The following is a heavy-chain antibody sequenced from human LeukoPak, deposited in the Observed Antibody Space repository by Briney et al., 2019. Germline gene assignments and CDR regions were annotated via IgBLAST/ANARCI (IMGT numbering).Heavy chain of an antibody. D-gene: IGHD6-6*01. J-gene: IGHJ4*02. V-gene: IGHV3-74*01. CDR3: ARDWPYSSSSRPFDY. CDR1: GFIFSSYW. Sequence: PGGSLRLSCEVSGFIFSSYWMHWVRQAPGKGLVWVSRTNSDGSSTSYADSVKGRFTISRDNAKNSVYLQMNSLRVEDTAVYYCARDWPYSSSSRPFDYWGQGTLVTVCS. CDR2: TNSDGSST.